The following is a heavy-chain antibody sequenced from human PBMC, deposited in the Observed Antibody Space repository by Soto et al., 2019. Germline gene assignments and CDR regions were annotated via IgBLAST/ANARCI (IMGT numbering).Heavy chain of an antibody. CDR2: INPNGGST. Sequence: QVQLVQSGAEVKKPGASVKLSCKASGYTFTNYYIHWVRQAPGQGLEWMAIINPNGGSTNYAQKFQGRVTLTRDTSTSTVYMDLSSLKSEDTAVYYCARGLAAGDYWGQGTLVTVYS. CDR1: GYTFTNYY. D-gene: IGHD6-13*01. J-gene: IGHJ4*02. CDR3: ARGLAAGDY. V-gene: IGHV1-46*01.